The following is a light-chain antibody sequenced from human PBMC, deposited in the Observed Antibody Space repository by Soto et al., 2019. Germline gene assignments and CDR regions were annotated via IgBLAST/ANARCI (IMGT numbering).Light chain of an antibody. J-gene: IGKJ1*01. V-gene: IGKV3-20*01. CDR1: QNVRNNY. CDR3: QGYGNSRT. Sequence: EFVLTQSPGTLSLSPGERAALSCRASQNVRNNYIGWYQQKPGQAPRLLIYGASIRATGIPDRFSGSGSGTDFTLTISRLEPEDFAVYYCQGYGNSRTFGQGTKVDIK. CDR2: GAS.